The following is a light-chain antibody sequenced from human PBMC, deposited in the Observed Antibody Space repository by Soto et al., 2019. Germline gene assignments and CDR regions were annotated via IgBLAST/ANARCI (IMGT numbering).Light chain of an antibody. V-gene: IGKV1-5*01. CDR2: DAS. CDR3: QQYNSYPFT. J-gene: IGKJ3*01. Sequence: DIQMTQSPSTLSASVGDRVTITCRASQSIRSWLAWYQQKPGKAPNLLIYDASSLESGVPSRFSGSGSGTEFTLTISSLKPDDFATYYCQQYNSYPFTFGPGTKVDIK. CDR1: QSIRSW.